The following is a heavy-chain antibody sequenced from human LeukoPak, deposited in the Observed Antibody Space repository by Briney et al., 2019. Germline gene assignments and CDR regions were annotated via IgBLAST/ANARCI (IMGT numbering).Heavy chain of an antibody. V-gene: IGHV3-23*01. CDR1: GFTFSSNY. CDR3: AKTTTGYSSGRFPGWPVDY. D-gene: IGHD6-19*01. CDR2: IFGSGGST. Sequence: SGGSLRLSCAASGFTFSSNYMYWVRQAPGKGLEWVSGIFGSGGSTHYADSVKGRFTISRDNSKNTVYLQMNSLRAEDTAVYYCAKTTTGYSSGRFPGWPVDYWGQGTLVTVSS. J-gene: IGHJ4*02.